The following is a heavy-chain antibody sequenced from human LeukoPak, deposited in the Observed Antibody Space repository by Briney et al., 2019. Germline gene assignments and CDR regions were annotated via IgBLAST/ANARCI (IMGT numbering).Heavy chain of an antibody. D-gene: IGHD7-27*01. CDR3: AITGDRWFDP. V-gene: IGHV3-23*01. CDR1: GFTFGSYA. CDR2: ISGSGGST. J-gene: IGHJ5*02. Sequence: GGSLRLSCAASGFTFGSYAMSWVRQAPGKGLEWVSAISGSGGSTYYADSVKGRFTISRDNSKNTLYLQMNSLRAEDTAVYYCAITGDRWFDPWGQGTLVTVSS.